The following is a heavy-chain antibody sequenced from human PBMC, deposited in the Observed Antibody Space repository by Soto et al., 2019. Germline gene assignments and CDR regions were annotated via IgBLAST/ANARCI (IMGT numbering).Heavy chain of an antibody. V-gene: IGHV4-4*02. D-gene: IGHD3-10*01. Sequence: QVQLQESGPGLVKPSGTLSLTCAVSGGSISSSNWWSWVRQPPGKGLEWIGEIYHSGSTNYNPSLKSRGTISVDKSKNQFSLKLSSVTAADTAVYYCARSSMVPPKRRYGMDVWGQGTTVTVSS. CDR2: IYHSGST. J-gene: IGHJ6*02. CDR1: GGSISSSNW. CDR3: ARSSMVPPKRRYGMDV.